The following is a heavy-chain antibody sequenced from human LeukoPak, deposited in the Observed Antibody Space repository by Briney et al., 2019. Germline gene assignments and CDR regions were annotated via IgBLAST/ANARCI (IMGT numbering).Heavy chain of an antibody. CDR3: GRLAHNAWYAIDF. CDR1: GFTFSTYS. D-gene: IGHD2-2*01. J-gene: IGHJ4*02. Sequence: GGSLRLSCAASGFTFSTYSMNWVRQAPGKGLVWVSRINGDGSSTTYADSVKGRFTISRDNPKNSLYLQINNLRAEDTAVYYCGRLAHNAWYAIDFWGQGTLVTVSS. V-gene: IGHV3-74*01. CDR2: INGDGSST.